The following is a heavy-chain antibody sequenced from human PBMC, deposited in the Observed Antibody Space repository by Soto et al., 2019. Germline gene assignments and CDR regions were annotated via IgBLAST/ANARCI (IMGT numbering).Heavy chain of an antibody. Sequence: PSETLSLTCTVSGGSITGYYWSWIRQPPGKGLEWLGHIHYSGSTGYSPSLTSRVTISVDTSKNHFSLKLTSVTSADTAVYYCATGRFSAMVRGVLIFDPWGQGTLVTVSS. CDR2: IHYSGST. J-gene: IGHJ5*02. D-gene: IGHD3-10*01. CDR3: ATGRFSAMVRGVLIFDP. V-gene: IGHV4-59*01. CDR1: GGSITGYY.